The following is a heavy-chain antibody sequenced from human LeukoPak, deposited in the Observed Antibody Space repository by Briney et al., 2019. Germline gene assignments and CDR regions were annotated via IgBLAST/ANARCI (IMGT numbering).Heavy chain of an antibody. D-gene: IGHD3-9*01. CDR3: TRGDYDILTGRT. CDR2: IRSKAYGGTT. Sequence: GRSLRLSCTASGFTFADYAMSWVRQAPGKGLEWVGFIRSKAYGGTTEYAASVKGRFTLSRDDSKSIAYLQMNSLKTEDTAVYYYTRGDYDILTGRTWGQGTLVTVSS. CDR1: GFTFADYA. J-gene: IGHJ4*02. V-gene: IGHV3-49*04.